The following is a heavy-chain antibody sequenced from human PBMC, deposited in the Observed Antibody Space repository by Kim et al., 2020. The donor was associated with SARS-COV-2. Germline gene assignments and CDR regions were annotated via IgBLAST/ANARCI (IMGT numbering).Heavy chain of an antibody. CDR2: VSDSGVTT. CDR1: EFPFNTYA. Sequence: GGYLRLSCAASEFPFNTYAMSWVRQAPGRGLEWVSTVSDSGVTTFYADSVKGRFTISRDNSKNTLFLHMNSLRVEDTAVYYCTGSRGGLRFHSFDYWGQGTLVTVSS. V-gene: IGHV3-23*01. J-gene: IGHJ4*02. D-gene: IGHD5-12*01. CDR3: TGSRGGLRFHSFDY.